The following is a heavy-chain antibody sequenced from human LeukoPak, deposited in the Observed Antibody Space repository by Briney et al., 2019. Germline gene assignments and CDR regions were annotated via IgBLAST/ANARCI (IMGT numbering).Heavy chain of an antibody. D-gene: IGHD3-10*01. CDR1: GLTFSNAW. V-gene: IGHV3-15*01. CDR3: TLHGTGLLWFGELTERVY. J-gene: IGHJ4*02. Sequence: GGSLRLSCAASGLTFSNAWMSWVRQAPGKGLEWVGRIKSKTDGGTTDYAAPVKGRFTISRDDSKNTLYLQMNSLKTEDTAVYYCTLHGTGLLWFGELTERVYWGQGTLVTVSS. CDR2: IKSKTDGGTT.